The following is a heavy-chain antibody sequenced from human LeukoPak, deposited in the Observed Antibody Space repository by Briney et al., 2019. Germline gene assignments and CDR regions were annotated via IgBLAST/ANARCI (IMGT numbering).Heavy chain of an antibody. V-gene: IGHV3-15*01. CDR3: KAWFTGRPE. CDR2: IKSKRDGETT. D-gene: IGHD3-10*01. J-gene: IGHJ4*02. Sequence: GGSLRLSCAASGFTFSDSWMSWVRQAPGKGLEWVGRIKSKRDGETTEYAAPVKGRFTISRDDPENTLYLHMDSLNTDDTAVYYCKAWFTGRPEGGQGTLVTVSS. CDR1: GFTFSDSW.